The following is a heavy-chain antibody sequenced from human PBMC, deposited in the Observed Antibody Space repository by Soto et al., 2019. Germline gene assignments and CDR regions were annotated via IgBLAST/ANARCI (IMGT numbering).Heavy chain of an antibody. CDR1: GFTFSSYS. V-gene: IGHV3-48*04. J-gene: IGHJ4*02. CDR3: AREGQLRQDYFDY. CDR2: ISSSSSTI. Sequence: GGSLRLSCAASGFTFSSYSMNWVRQAPGKGLEWVSYISSSSSTIYYADSVKGRFTISRDNAKNSLYLQMNSLRGEDTAVYYCAREGQLRQDYFDYWGQGTLVTVSS. D-gene: IGHD1-1*01.